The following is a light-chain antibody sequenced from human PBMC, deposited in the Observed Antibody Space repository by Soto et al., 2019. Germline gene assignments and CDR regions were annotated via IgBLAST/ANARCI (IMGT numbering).Light chain of an antibody. CDR2: AAS. V-gene: IGKV1-33*01. Sequence: DIQMTQSPGSLSASVGDGVTITCRASQNINNSLNWYQQKPGTPPNLLIYAASNLAAGLPSSFRGSGSGTDFPFTISRLPPEDIAKYYCQQYDNLTTFGQGTRLEIK. J-gene: IGKJ5*01. CDR3: QQYDNLTT. CDR1: QNINNS.